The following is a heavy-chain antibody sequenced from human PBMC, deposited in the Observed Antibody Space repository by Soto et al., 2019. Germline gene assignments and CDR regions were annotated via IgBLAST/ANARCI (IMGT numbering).Heavy chain of an antibody. CDR2: IWYDGSNK. CDR1: GFTFSSYG. Sequence: GGSLRLSCAASGFTFSSYGMHWVRQAPGKGLEWVAVIWYDGSNKYYADSVKGRFTISRDNSKNTLYLQMNSLRAEDTAVYYCARDEGCSSTSCYGNWFDPWGQGTLVTVSS. V-gene: IGHV3-33*01. CDR3: ARDEGCSSTSCYGNWFDP. D-gene: IGHD2-2*01. J-gene: IGHJ5*02.